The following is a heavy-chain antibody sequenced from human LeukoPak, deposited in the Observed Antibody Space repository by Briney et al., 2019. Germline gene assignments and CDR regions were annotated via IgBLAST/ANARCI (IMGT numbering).Heavy chain of an antibody. D-gene: IGHD1-14*01. CDR3: ARHPMTTYYYYYYMDV. J-gene: IGHJ6*03. CDR2: ISVSGGST. CDR1: GFTFSSYV. Sequence: GGSLRLSCAASGFTFSSYVMSWVRQAPGKGLEWVSAISVSGGSTYYADSVKGRFTISRDNAKNSLYLQMNSLRAEDTAVYYCARHPMTTYYYYYYMDVWGKGTTVTVSS. V-gene: IGHV3-23*01.